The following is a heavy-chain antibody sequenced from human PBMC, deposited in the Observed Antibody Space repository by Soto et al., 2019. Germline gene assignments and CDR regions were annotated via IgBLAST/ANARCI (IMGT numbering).Heavy chain of an antibody. CDR1: GFTFGDSY. CDR3: VRGGGGGLFDP. CDR2: ISPGSRYP. Sequence: VGSLRLSCAVSGFTFGDSYMSWIRQAPGKGLEWLSYISPGSRYPAYADSVKGRFTISRDNAKRSLYLQMMSLTAEDTAIYYCVRGGGGGLFDPWGQGTMVTVSS. D-gene: IGHD2-15*01. V-gene: IGHV3-11*06. J-gene: IGHJ5*02.